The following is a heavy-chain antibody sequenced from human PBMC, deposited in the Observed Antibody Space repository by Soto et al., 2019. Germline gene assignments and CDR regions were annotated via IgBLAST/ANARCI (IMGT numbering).Heavy chain of an antibody. Sequence: PSETLSLTCTVSGGSISSSSYYWGWIRQPPGKGLEWIGSIYYSGKTYYNPSLKSRVTISVDTSQNQFSLKLNSVTAADTALHYCARLIRDSSGNYNFDYWGQGALVTVSS. CDR1: GGSISSSSYY. V-gene: IGHV4-39*01. J-gene: IGHJ4*02. CDR3: ARLIRDSSGNYNFDY. D-gene: IGHD3-22*01. CDR2: IYYSGKT.